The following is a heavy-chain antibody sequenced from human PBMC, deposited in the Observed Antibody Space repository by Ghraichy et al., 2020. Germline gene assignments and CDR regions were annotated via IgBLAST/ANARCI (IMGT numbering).Heavy chain of an antibody. CDR3: VRRPEDYIWGTSRPFDH. CDR1: GFDFSSFN. CDR2: ISSNGATT. Sequence: GGSLRLSCSASGFDFSSFNMYWVRQAPGKGLEHVSGISSNGATTYYADSVKGRFTISRDNPKNTLYFQMSSLKTEDTAVYYCVRRPEDYIWGTSRPFDHWGQGTLVSVSP. V-gene: IGHV3-64D*06. D-gene: IGHD3-16*02. J-gene: IGHJ4*02.